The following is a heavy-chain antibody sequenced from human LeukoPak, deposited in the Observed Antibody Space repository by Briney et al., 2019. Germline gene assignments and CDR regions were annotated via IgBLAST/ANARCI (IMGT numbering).Heavy chain of an antibody. CDR1: GGSISSGGYY. CDR3: ARGGGYYDSASAFDI. V-gene: IGHV4-30-4*08. J-gene: IGHJ3*02. D-gene: IGHD3-22*01. Sequence: SETLSLTCTVSGGSISSGGYYWSWIRQPPGKGLEWIGYIYYSGSTYYNPSLKSRVTISVDTSKNQFSLKLSSVTAADTAVYYCARGGGYYDSASAFDIWGQGTMVTVSS. CDR2: IYYSGST.